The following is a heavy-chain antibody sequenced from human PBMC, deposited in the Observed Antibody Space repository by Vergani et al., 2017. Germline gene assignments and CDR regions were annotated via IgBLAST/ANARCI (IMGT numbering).Heavy chain of an antibody. D-gene: IGHD3-10*01. Sequence: QVQLQESGPGLVKPSQTLSLTCTVSGGSISSGTYYWSWIRQHPGKGLEWIGCIYYIGNTYYNPSLKSRLTISVDTFKNHFSLKLSSVTAADTAVYYCARVDITMVRGFDYWGQGTLVTVSS. CDR3: ARVDITMVRGFDY. J-gene: IGHJ4*02. V-gene: IGHV4-31*03. CDR1: GGSISSGTYY. CDR2: IYYIGNT.